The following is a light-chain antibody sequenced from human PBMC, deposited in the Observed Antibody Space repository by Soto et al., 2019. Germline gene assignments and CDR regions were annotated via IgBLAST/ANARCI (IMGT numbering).Light chain of an antibody. CDR1: QNVIFY. Sequence: DIPMTQSPSSLSASVGDRVTITCRASQNVIFYLNWYQQRPGKAPKLLISAASNLQSGVPSRFSASGSGTDFTLTISRLQPEDVATYHCQQSYTVPPTFGPGTKVDLK. CDR3: QQSYTVPPT. J-gene: IGKJ3*01. CDR2: AAS. V-gene: IGKV1-39*01.